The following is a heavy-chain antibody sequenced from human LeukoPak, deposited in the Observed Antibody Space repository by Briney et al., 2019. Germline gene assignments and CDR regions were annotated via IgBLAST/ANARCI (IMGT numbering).Heavy chain of an antibody. V-gene: IGHV4-30-4*01. D-gene: IGHD5-18*01. CDR3: ASPGPPRGYSYGPPTN. J-gene: IGHJ4*02. CDR1: GGSISSGDYY. Sequence: SQTLSLTCTVSGGSISSGDYYWSWIRQPPGKGLEWIGYIYYSGSTYYNSSLKSRVTISVDTSKNQFSLKLSSVTAADTAVYYCASPGPPRGYSYGPPTNWGQGTLVTVSS. CDR2: IYYSGST.